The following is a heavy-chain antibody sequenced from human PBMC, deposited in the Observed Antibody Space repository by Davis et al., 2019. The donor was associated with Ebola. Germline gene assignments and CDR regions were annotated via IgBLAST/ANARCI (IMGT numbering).Heavy chain of an antibody. CDR2: IYYSGST. Sequence: MPSETLSLTCTVSGGSISSSSYYWGWIRQPPGKGLEWIGDIYYSGSTYYNPSLKSRVTISVDTSKNQFSLKLSSVTAADTAVYYCAGGHDAFDIWGQGTMVTVSS. V-gene: IGHV4-39*01. D-gene: IGHD3-16*01. J-gene: IGHJ3*02. CDR3: AGGHDAFDI. CDR1: GGSISSSSYY.